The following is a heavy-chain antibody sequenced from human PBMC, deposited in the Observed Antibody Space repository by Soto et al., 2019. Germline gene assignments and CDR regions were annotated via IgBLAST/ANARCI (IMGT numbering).Heavy chain of an antibody. Sequence: PSETLSLTCTVSGGSISSRSHYWGWIRQSPGKHLEWIGSSYYRGSTHYNPSLKTRVTISVDTSKNQVSLKVYSVTAADTAVYYCATADGFEVVNPFFEYWGQGILVTVSS. CDR2: SYYRGST. D-gene: IGHD3-22*01. J-gene: IGHJ4*02. CDR3: ATADGFEVVNPFFEY. V-gene: IGHV4-39*01. CDR1: GGSISSRSHY.